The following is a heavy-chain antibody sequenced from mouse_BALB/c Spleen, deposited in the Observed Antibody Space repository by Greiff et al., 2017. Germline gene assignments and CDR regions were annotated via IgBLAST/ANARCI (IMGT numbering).Heavy chain of an antibody. CDR2: ISSGSSTI. J-gene: IGHJ4*01. CDR1: GFTFSSFG. V-gene: IGHV5-17*02. D-gene: IGHD4-1*01. CDR3: ARDGTGAYAMDY. Sequence: DVQLQESGGGLVQPGGSRKLSCAASGFTFSSFGMHWVRQAPEKGLEWVAYISSGSSTIYYADTVKGRFTISRDNPKNTLFLQMTSLRSEDTAMYYCARDGTGAYAMDYWGQGTSVTVPS.